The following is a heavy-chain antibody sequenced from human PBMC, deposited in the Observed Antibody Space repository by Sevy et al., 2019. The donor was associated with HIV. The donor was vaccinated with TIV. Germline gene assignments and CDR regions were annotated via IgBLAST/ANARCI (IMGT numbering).Heavy chain of an antibody. CDR3: EKDLLTVVTYPSFDY. CDR2: MSGSGESI. CDR1: GLTFRNCA. D-gene: IGHD3-22*01. J-gene: IGHJ4*02. V-gene: IGHV3-23*01. Sequence: GGSLRLSCATSGLTFRNCAMSWVRQAPGKGLEWVSEMSGSGESIYYADSVKARFTISRENSKNTMYLQMNSLKAEETAVYYCEKDLLTVVTYPSFDYWGQGTLVTVSS.